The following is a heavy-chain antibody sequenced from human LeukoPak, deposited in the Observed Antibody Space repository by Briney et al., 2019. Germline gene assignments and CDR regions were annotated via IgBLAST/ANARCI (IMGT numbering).Heavy chain of an antibody. Sequence: SETLSLTCTVSGGSISSSSYYWGWIRQPPGKGLEWIGSIYYSGSTYYNPSLKSRVTISVDTSKNQFSLKLSSVTAADTAVYYCARGTQALRYFDWLPYYYYYYMDVWGKGTTVTISS. J-gene: IGHJ6*03. CDR3: ARGTQALRYFDWLPYYYYYYMDV. CDR1: GGSISSSSYY. D-gene: IGHD3-9*01. CDR2: IYYSGST. V-gene: IGHV4-39*07.